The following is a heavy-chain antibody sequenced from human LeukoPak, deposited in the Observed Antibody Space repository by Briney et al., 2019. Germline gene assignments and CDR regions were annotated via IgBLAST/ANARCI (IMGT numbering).Heavy chain of an antibody. V-gene: IGHV3-21*01. CDR3: AREGITGTTRGYFDY. CDR1: GFTFSSYS. J-gene: IGHJ4*02. Sequence: SGGSLRLSCAASGFTFSSYSMNWVRQAPGKGLEWVSSISSSSSYIYYADSVKGRFTISRDNAKNSLYLQMNSLRAEDTAVYYCAREGITGTTRGYFDYWGQGTLVTVSS. D-gene: IGHD1-7*01. CDR2: ISSSSSYI.